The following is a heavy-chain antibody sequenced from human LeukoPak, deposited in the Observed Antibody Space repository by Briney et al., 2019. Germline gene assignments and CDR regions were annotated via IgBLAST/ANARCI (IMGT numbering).Heavy chain of an antibody. Sequence: GASVKVSCKASGYTFTGYYMHWVRQAPGQGLEWMGWINPNSGGTNYAQKFQGRVTMTRDTSISTAYMELSRLRSDDTAVYYCARERYYGSGSSENWFDPWGQGTLVTVSS. V-gene: IGHV1-2*02. D-gene: IGHD3-10*01. CDR1: GYTFTGYY. CDR3: ARERYYGSGSSENWFDP. CDR2: INPNSGGT. J-gene: IGHJ5*02.